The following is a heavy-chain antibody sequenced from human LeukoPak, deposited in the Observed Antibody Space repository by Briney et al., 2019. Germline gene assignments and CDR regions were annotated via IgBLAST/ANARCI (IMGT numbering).Heavy chain of an antibody. Sequence: PSETLSLTCTVSGGSISSGSYYWSWIRQPAGKGLEWIGRIYTSGSTNYNPSLKSRVTMSVDTSKNQFSLKLSSVTAADTAVYYCARERGDYYGSGHNWFDPWGQGTLVTVSS. V-gene: IGHV4-61*02. CDR1: GGSISSGSYY. CDR2: IYTSGST. CDR3: ARERGDYYGSGHNWFDP. J-gene: IGHJ5*02. D-gene: IGHD3-10*01.